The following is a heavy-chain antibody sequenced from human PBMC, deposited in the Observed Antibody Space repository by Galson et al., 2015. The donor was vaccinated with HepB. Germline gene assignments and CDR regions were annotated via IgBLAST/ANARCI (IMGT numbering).Heavy chain of an antibody. J-gene: IGHJ4*02. Sequence: SLRLSCAASGFTFSSSAMHWVRQASGKGLEWVGRIRSKANSYATAYAASVKGRFTISRDDSKNTAYLQMNSLKTEDTAVYYCSRRDCSGGSCYYDYWGQGTLVTISS. CDR1: GFTFSSSA. CDR3: SRRDCSGGSCYYDY. V-gene: IGHV3-73*01. CDR2: IRSKANSYAT. D-gene: IGHD2-15*01.